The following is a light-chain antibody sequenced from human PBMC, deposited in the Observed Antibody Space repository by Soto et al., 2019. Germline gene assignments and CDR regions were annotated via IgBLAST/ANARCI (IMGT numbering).Light chain of an antibody. CDR3: QQYGRSPPNT. V-gene: IGKV3-20*01. Sequence: EIVLTQSPGTLSLSPGERATLSCRASQSVSSSYLAWYQQKPGQAPRALIYGASSRATGIPDRFSGSGSGTDFTLTISRLEPEDFAVYYCQQYGRSPPNTFGQGTKLEIK. J-gene: IGKJ2*01. CDR1: QSVSSSY. CDR2: GAS.